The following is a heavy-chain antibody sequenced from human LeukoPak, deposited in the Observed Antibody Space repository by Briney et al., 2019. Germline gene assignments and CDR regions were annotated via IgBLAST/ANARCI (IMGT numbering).Heavy chain of an antibody. D-gene: IGHD3-22*01. V-gene: IGHV3-21*01. CDR1: GFTFSSYE. J-gene: IGHJ4*02. CDR3: ARGESDDSSGYYYFDY. Sequence: PGGSLRLSCAASGFTFSSYEMNWVRQAPGKGLEWVSSISSSSSYIYYADSVKGRFTISRDNAKNSLYLQMNSLRAEDTAVYYCARGESDDSSGYYYFDYWGQGTLVTVSS. CDR2: ISSSSSYI.